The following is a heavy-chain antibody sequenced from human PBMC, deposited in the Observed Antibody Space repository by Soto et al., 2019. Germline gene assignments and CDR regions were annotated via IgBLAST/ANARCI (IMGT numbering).Heavy chain of an antibody. Sequence: SETLSLTCAVSGGSISSGGYSWSWIRQPPGKGLEWIGYIYHSGSTYYNPSLKSRVTISVDRSKNQFSLKLSSVTAADTAVYYCARGAGSGSDYYYYGMDVWGQGTTVTVSS. V-gene: IGHV4-30-2*01. CDR3: ARGAGSGSDYYYYGMDV. CDR1: GGSISSGGYS. CDR2: IYHSGST. D-gene: IGHD3-10*01. J-gene: IGHJ6*02.